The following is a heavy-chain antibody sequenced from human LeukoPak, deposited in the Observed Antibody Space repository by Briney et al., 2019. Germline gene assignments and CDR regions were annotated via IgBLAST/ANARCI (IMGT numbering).Heavy chain of an antibody. V-gene: IGHV3-11*04. CDR1: GFTFSDYY. CDR3: ARADCSSTSCYELDY. Sequence: KPGGSLRLSCAGSGFTFSDYYMSWIRQAPGKGLEWVSYISSSDTTIYYADSVKGRFTISRDNAQTPLYLQMNTLRADDTAVYYCARADCSSTSCYELDYWGQGTLVAVSS. D-gene: IGHD2-2*01. J-gene: IGHJ4*02. CDR2: ISSSDTTI.